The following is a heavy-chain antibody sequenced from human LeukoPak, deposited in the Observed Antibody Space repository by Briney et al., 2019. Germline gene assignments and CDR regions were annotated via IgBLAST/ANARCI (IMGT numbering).Heavy chain of an antibody. D-gene: IGHD2-2*01. CDR2: IWYDGSNK. J-gene: IGHJ6*02. V-gene: IGHV3-33*01. CDR3: ARERCSSTSCFRGYYYGMDV. CDR1: GITFRSYG. Sequence: GGSLRLSCAASGITFRSYGMHWVRQAPGKGLEWVAFIWYDGSNKYYADSVKGRFTISRDNSRNTLFLQMNSLRAEDTAVYYCARERCSSTSCFRGYYYGMDVWGQGTTVTVSS.